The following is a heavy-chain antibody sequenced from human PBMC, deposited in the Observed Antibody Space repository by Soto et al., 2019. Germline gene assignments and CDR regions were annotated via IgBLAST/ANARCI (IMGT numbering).Heavy chain of an antibody. CDR1: GYRFTSKY. J-gene: IGHJ5*02. CDR2: IDPSVGST. CDR3: ASHCSTSCSDWVDP. Sequence: QVQLVQSGAEVKKPGASVKVSCKASGYRFTSKYIHWVRQAPGQGLEWMGIIDPSVGSTSYAQKFQGRVTMTRDTSTSTVYMELSSLRSEDTAVYYCASHCSTSCSDWVDPWDQGTLVTVSS. V-gene: IGHV1-46*03. D-gene: IGHD2-2*01.